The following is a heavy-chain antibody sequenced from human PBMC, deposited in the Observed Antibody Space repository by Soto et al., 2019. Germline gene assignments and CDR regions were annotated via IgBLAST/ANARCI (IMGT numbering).Heavy chain of an antibody. D-gene: IGHD3-3*01. J-gene: IGHJ6*02. CDR1: GFTFDDYG. CDR3: ARELGGVWSGYYRSASGMDV. Sequence: GGSLRLSCAASGFTFDDYGMSWVRQAPGKGLEWVSGINWNGGSTGYADSVKGRFTISRDNAKNSLYLQMNSLRAEDTALYYCARELGGVWSGYYRSASGMDVWGQGTTVTVSS. V-gene: IGHV3-20*04. CDR2: INWNGGST.